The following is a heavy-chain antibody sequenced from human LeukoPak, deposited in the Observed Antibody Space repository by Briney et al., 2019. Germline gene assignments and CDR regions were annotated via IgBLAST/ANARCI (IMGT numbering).Heavy chain of an antibody. CDR2: IYYSGST. V-gene: IGHV4-39*07. D-gene: IGHD6-19*01. CDR1: GGSISSSNYY. J-gene: IGHJ4*02. Sequence: PSETLSLTCTVSGGSISSSNYYWGWIRQPPGKGLEWIGSIYYSGSTSYNPSLKSRVNISVDTSKNQFSLKLSSVTAADTAVYYCARNFSSGWFDYWGQGTLVTVSS. CDR3: ARNFSSGWFDY.